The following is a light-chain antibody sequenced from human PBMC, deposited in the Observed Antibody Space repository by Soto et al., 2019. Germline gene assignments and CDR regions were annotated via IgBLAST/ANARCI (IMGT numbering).Light chain of an antibody. CDR2: DAS. J-gene: IGKJ1*01. CDR3: QHYNSYSGT. Sequence: DIQMTQSPSTLSASVGDRVTITCRASQSISSWLDWYQQKPGKAPNLLIYDASNLESGVPSRFSGSGSGTEFTLTISSLQPDDFATYYCQHYNSYSGTFGQGTNVDIK. V-gene: IGKV1-5*01. CDR1: QSISSW.